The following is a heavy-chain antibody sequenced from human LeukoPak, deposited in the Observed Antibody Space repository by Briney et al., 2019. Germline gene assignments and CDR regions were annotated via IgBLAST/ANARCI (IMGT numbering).Heavy chain of an antibody. CDR2: INHSGST. J-gene: IGHJ4*02. CDR3: ARGRGHYGSGSYYKY. CDR1: GGSFSGYY. Sequence: PSETLSLTCAVYGGSFSGYYWSWIRQPPGKGLEWIGEINHSGSTNYNPSLKSRVTISVDTSKNQFSLKLSSVTAADTAVYYCARGRGHYGSGSYYKYWGQGTLVTVSS. V-gene: IGHV4-34*01. D-gene: IGHD3-10*01.